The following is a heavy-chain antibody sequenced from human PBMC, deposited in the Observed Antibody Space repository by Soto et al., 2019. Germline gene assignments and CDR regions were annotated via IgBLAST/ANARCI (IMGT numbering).Heavy chain of an antibody. Sequence: ASVKVSCKASGYTFTSYGISWVRQAPGQGLEWMGWISAYNGNTNYAQKLQGRVTMTTDTSTSTAYMELRSLRSDDTAVYYCARAQPYYDILTGYYKVGDYYYGMDVWGQGTTVTVSS. CDR3: ARAQPYYDILTGYYKVGDYYYGMDV. V-gene: IGHV1-18*01. CDR1: GYTFTSYG. D-gene: IGHD3-9*01. J-gene: IGHJ6*02. CDR2: ISAYNGNT.